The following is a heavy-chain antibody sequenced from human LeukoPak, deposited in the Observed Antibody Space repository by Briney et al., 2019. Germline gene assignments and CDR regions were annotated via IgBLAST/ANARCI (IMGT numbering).Heavy chain of an antibody. D-gene: IGHD3-22*01. Sequence: GGSLRLSCAASRFTFSNYAMSWVRQAPGKGLEWVSTISGSGGSTYYADSVKGRFTISRDNSKNTLHLQMNSLRAEDTAVYYCAKSAYYDSSGFYREYYFDYWGQGTLVTVSS. CDR2: ISGSGGST. V-gene: IGHV3-23*01. CDR3: AKSAYYDSSGFYREYYFDY. CDR1: RFTFSNYA. J-gene: IGHJ4*02.